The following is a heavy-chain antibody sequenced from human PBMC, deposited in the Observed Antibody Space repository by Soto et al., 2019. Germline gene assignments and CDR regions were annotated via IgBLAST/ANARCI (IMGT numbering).Heavy chain of an antibody. CDR2: INPILSMS. Sequence: SVKVSCKASGDTFSVYIINWVRLTPGLGLEWVGRINPILSMSNYAQKFQGRVTMTADKSTSTAYMELRSLRSEDTAMYYCATSYGSGYRAFDYWGQGALVTVSS. V-gene: IGHV1-69*02. CDR1: GDTFSVYI. J-gene: IGHJ4*02. CDR3: ATSYGSGYRAFDY. D-gene: IGHD3-10*01.